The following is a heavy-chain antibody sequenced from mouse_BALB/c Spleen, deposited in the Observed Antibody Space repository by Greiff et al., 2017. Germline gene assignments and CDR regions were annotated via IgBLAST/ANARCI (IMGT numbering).Heavy chain of an antibody. J-gene: IGHJ2*01. V-gene: IGHV8-12*01. CDR1: GFSLSTSGMG. CDR2: IYWDDDK. Sequence: QVTLKVSGPGILQPSQTLSLTCSFSGFSLSTSGMGVSWIRQPSGKGLEWLAHIYWDDDKRYNPSLKSRLTISKDTSSNQVFLKITSVDTADTATYYCARRGTAGYFDCWGQGTTLTGSS. CDR3: ARRGTAGYFDC. D-gene: IGHD1-2*01.